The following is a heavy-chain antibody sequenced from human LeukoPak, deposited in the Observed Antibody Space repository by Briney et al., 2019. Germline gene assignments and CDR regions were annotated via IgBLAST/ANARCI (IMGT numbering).Heavy chain of an antibody. D-gene: IGHD4-17*01. V-gene: IGHV1-3*01. CDR1: GYTFTSYA. Sequence: ASVKVSCKASGYTFTSYAMHWVRQAPGQRLEWMGWINAGNGNTKYSQKFRGRVTITRDTPASTAYMELSSLRSEDTAVYYCARGHIVTTHAYNWFDPWGQGTLVTVSS. CDR3: ARGHIVTTHAYNWFDP. CDR2: INAGNGNT. J-gene: IGHJ5*02.